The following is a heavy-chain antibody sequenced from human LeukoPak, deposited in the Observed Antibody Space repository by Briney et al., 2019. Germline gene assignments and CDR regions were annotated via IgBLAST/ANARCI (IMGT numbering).Heavy chain of an antibody. Sequence: GESLKISCKGPGHSFINYWIAWVRQMPGKGLEWIGIIFPGDSHTRYSPSFQGQVTISADMSIDTAYLQWSSLKASDTAMYYCARGPRGDFWSGYYDYWGQGTLVTVSS. V-gene: IGHV5-51*01. J-gene: IGHJ4*02. D-gene: IGHD3-3*01. CDR2: IFPGDSHT. CDR3: ARGPRGDFWSGYYDY. CDR1: GHSFINYW.